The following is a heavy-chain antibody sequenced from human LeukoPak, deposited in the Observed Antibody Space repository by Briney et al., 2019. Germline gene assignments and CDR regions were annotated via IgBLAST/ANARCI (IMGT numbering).Heavy chain of an antibody. V-gene: IGHV1-2*02. CDR3: ARGVPGTYYYYYMDD. CDR2: INPNSGGK. D-gene: IGHD2-2*01. Sequence: ASVKVSCKASGYTFTGYYMHWVRQAPGQGLEWMGWINPNSGGKNYAQKFQGRVTMTRDTSITTAYMALTRLRSDDTAVYYCARGVPGTYYYYYMDDWGKGTTVTVSS. J-gene: IGHJ6*03. CDR1: GYTFTGYY.